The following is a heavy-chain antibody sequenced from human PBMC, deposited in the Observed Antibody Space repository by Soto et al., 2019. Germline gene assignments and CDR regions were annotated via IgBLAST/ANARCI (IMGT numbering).Heavy chain of an antibody. D-gene: IGHD2-2*01. CDR3: ATVSSTSLRGAFDI. CDR2: FDPEDGET. CDR1: GYTLTELS. V-gene: IGHV1-24*01. Sequence: ASVKVSCKVSGYTLTELSMHWVRQAPGKGLEWMGGFDPEDGETIYAQKFQGRVTMTEDTSSDTAYMELSSLRSEDTAVYYCATVSSTSLRGAFDIWGQGTMVTVSS. J-gene: IGHJ3*02.